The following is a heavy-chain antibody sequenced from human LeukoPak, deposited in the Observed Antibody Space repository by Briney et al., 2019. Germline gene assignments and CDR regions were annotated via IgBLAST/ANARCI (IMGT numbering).Heavy chain of an antibody. CDR1: GVSFSNYG. J-gene: IGHJ4*02. Sequence: GGSLRLSCTASGVSFSNYGTQWVRQAPGKGLEWVALISYDGSNENYADSVKGRFTISRDNSKNTLYLQMNSLRTEDTAVYFCAKDYCAERYSYFESWGQGTLVTVSS. CDR3: AKDYCAERYSYFES. D-gene: IGHD2-15*01. V-gene: IGHV3-30*18. CDR2: ISYDGSNE.